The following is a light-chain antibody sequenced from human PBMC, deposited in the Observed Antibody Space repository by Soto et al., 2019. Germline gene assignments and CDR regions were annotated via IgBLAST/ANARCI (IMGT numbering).Light chain of an antibody. J-gene: IGKJ1*01. V-gene: IGKV3-15*01. CDR3: QQYDNWPPWT. CDR2: GAS. Sequence: EIVMTQSPATLSVSPGERATLSCRASQGVSTNLAWYQQKPGQAPRLLIYGASTRATGIPARFSGSGSGTDFTLIISSLQSEDFAVYYCQQYDNWPPWTFGQGTKVEIK. CDR1: QGVSTN.